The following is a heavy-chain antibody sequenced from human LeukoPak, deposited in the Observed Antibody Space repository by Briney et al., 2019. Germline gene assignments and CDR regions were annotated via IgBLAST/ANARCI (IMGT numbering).Heavy chain of an antibody. J-gene: IGHJ5*02. V-gene: IGHV4-59*01. D-gene: IGHD3-3*01. CDR1: GGSTSSYY. Sequence: PSETLSLTCTVSGGSTSSYYWSWIRQPPGKGLEWIGYIYYSGSTNYNPSLKSRVTISVDTSKNQFSLKLSSVTAADTAVYYCARGGGGTYYDFWSGWFDPWGQGTLVTVSS. CDR3: ARGGGGTYYDFWSGWFDP. CDR2: IYYSGST.